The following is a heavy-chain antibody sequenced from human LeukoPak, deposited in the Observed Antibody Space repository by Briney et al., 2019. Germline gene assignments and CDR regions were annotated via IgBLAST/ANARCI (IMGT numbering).Heavy chain of an antibody. J-gene: IGHJ4*02. CDR3: ARSADNYYYDSSGYYSLDY. CDR2: ITSIFGTA. V-gene: IGHV1-69*01. D-gene: IGHD3-22*01. Sequence: ASVKVSCKASGGTFSSYAISWVRQAPGQGLEWMGGITSIFGTANYAQKFQGRVTITADESTSTAYMELSSLRSEDTAVYYCARSADNYYYDSSGYYSLDYWGQGTLVTVSS. CDR1: GGTFSSYA.